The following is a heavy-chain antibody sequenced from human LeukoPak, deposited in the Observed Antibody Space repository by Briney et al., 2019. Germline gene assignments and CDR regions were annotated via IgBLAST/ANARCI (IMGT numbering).Heavy chain of an antibody. J-gene: IGHJ4*02. Sequence: GGSLRLSCAASGFTFSSYAMSWVRQAPGKGLEWVSGMSDSGVSSYYADSVKGRFTISRDNSKNTLYLQMNSLRAEDTAVYYCAKASAGSSWYLGDDYWGQGTLVTVSS. CDR3: AKASAGSSWYLGDDY. V-gene: IGHV3-23*01. CDR1: GFTFSSYA. D-gene: IGHD6-13*01. CDR2: MSDSGVSS.